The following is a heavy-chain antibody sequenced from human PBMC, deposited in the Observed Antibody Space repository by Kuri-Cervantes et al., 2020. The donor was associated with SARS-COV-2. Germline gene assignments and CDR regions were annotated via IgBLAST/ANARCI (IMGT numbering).Heavy chain of an antibody. Sequence: SQTLSLICAISGDSVSSNSAAWNWIRQSPSRGLEWLGRTYYRSKWYNDYAVSVKSRITINPDTSKNQFSLQLNSVTPEDTAVYYCAKSYNWNREGVVDPWGQGTLVTVSS. CDR1: GDSVSSNSAA. CDR2: TYYRSKWYN. D-gene: IGHD1-20*01. CDR3: AKSYNWNREGVVDP. J-gene: IGHJ5*02. V-gene: IGHV6-1*01.